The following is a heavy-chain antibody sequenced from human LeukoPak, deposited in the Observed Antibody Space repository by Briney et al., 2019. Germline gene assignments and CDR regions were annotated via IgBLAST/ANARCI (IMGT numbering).Heavy chain of an antibody. CDR3: AAQGRGYSGYDADY. Sequence: GASVKVSCKASGGTFSSYAISWVRQAPGQGLEWVGGIIPIFGTANYAQKFQGRVTITADESTSTAYMELSSLRSEDTAVYYCAAQGRGYSGYDADYWGQGTLVTVSS. J-gene: IGHJ4*02. V-gene: IGHV1-69*13. CDR1: GGTFSSYA. CDR2: IIPIFGTA. D-gene: IGHD5-12*01.